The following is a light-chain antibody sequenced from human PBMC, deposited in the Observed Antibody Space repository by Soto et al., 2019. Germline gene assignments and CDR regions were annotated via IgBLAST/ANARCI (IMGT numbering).Light chain of an antibody. CDR2: EVS. Sequence: QSALTQPASVSGSPGQSITISCTGTSSDVGGYNYVSWYQQHPGEAPKLMIYEVSNRPSGVSNRFSGSKSDNTASLTISGLQPEDEADYYCSSYTSSSTLVFGGGTKLTVL. V-gene: IGLV2-14*01. CDR1: SSDVGGYNY. J-gene: IGLJ3*02. CDR3: SSYTSSSTLV.